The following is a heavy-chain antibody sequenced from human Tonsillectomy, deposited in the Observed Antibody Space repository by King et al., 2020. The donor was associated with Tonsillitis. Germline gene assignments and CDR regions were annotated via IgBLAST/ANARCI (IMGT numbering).Heavy chain of an antibody. CDR1: GGSFSGYY. J-gene: IGHJ4*02. Sequence: VQLQQWGAGLLKSSETLSLTCAVYGGSFSGYYWSGIRQPPGKGLEWIGEINHSGRPNYNPSLTSRVTLSVDTSKTQFSRKLRSVTAADTAVYSCARARRTPRVGATYYFDYWGQGTLVTVSS. CDR2: INHSGRP. D-gene: IGHD5-12*01. CDR3: ARARRTPRVGATYYFDY. V-gene: IGHV4-34*01.